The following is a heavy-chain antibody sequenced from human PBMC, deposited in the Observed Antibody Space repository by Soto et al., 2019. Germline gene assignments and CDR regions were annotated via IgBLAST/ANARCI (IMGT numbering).Heavy chain of an antibody. J-gene: IGHJ4*02. V-gene: IGHV1-69*08. CDR3: ARDSPIGSTFSGYAAIDS. CDR1: GGTFSTST. Sequence: QVQLVQSGAEVKKPGSSVKVSCKASGGTFSTSTFTWVRQAPGQGLEWMGRTIPLLNVADYAQDFQGRLTITADKSTSTTYMELTSLTSKDTAVYYCARDSPIGSTFSGYAAIDSWGQGTLVTVSS. D-gene: IGHD5-12*01. CDR2: TIPLLNVA.